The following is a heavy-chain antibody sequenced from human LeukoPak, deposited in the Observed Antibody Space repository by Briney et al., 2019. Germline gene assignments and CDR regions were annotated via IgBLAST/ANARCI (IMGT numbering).Heavy chain of an antibody. CDR3: ARSGAVNWNYDSANWLDP. D-gene: IGHD1-7*01. Sequence: PGRSLRLSCVVSGFTFSSYAMYWVRQAPGKGLEWVAVISYEGYNQKYADSVKGRFTISRDNSKNTLYLQMSSLRVEDTAIYYCARSGAVNWNYDSANWLDPWGQGTLVSVSS. CDR1: GFTFSSYA. J-gene: IGHJ5*02. V-gene: IGHV3-30-3*01. CDR2: ISYEGYNQ.